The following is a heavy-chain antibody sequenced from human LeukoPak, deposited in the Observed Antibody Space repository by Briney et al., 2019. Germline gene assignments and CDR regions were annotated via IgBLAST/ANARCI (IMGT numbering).Heavy chain of an antibody. Sequence: PGGSLRLSCAASGFTFSNSALSWVRQAPGKGLEWVSDISGSGGSTYYADSVKGRFTISRDNSKNTLYLQMNSLRAEDTALYYCASGGIYYGAAFDFWGQGTLVTVSS. D-gene: IGHD1-26*01. CDR1: GFTFSNSA. CDR2: ISGSGGST. J-gene: IGHJ4*02. V-gene: IGHV3-23*01. CDR3: ASGGIYYGAAFDF.